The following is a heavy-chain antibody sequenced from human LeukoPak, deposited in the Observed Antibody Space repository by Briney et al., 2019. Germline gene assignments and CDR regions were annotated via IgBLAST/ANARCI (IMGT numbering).Heavy chain of an antibody. D-gene: IGHD4-17*01. V-gene: IGHV3-23*01. CDR2: ISSTGGTA. Sequence: GGSLRLSCAASGFTFSSFGMSWVRQAPGKGLEWVSAISSTGGTAYYADSVKGRFTISRDNSKNTLYLQMNSLRAEDTAVYYCAKDGLVYGDYGGYWGQGTLVTVSS. J-gene: IGHJ4*02. CDR3: AKDGLVYGDYGGY. CDR1: GFTFSSFG.